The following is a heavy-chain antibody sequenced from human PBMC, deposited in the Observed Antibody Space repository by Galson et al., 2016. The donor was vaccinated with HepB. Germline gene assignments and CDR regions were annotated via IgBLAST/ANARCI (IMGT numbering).Heavy chain of an antibody. CDR2: IDNSGGAI. CDR3: ATGLTTFEH. Sequence: SLRLSCAPSGFIFTTYAMNWVRQAPGKGLEWISYIDNSGGAIYYTDSVRGRFTISRDTAKNSLYLQMNSLRDEDTAVYYCATGLTTFEHWGQGTLSPSPQ. V-gene: IGHV3-48*02. D-gene: IGHD4-11*01. CDR1: GFIFTTYA. J-gene: IGHJ4*02.